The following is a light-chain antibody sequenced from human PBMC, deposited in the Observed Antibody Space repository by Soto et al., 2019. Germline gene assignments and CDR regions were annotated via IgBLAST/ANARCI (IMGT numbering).Light chain of an antibody. CDR3: QQYGSSQLT. Sequence: EIVLTQSPGTLSLSPGERATLSCRASQSVSSSYLAWYQQKPGQAPRLLIYGASSRATGITDRFSGSGSGTDFTLTISRLEPEDFEVYYCQQYGSSQLTFGGGTKGDI. CDR1: QSVSSSY. J-gene: IGKJ4*01. CDR2: GAS. V-gene: IGKV3-20*01.